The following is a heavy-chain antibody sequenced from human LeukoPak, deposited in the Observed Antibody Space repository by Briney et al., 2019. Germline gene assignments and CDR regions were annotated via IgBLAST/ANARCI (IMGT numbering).Heavy chain of an antibody. J-gene: IGHJ6*03. D-gene: IGHD3-22*01. Sequence: SETLSLTCTVSGGSISSSSYYWSWIRQPPGKGLEWIGNIYYSGSTNYNPSLKSRVTISVDTSKNQFSLKLSSVTAADTAVYYCTRGSIAYYYMDVWGKGTTVTIS. V-gene: IGHV4-61*01. CDR2: IYYSGST. CDR1: GGSISSSSYY. CDR3: TRGSIAYYYMDV.